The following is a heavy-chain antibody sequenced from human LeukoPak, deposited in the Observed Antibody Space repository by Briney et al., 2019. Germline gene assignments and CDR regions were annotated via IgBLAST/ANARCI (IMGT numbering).Heavy chain of an antibody. CDR1: GYTFTSYG. V-gene: IGHV1-18*01. Sequence: ASGKVSCKASGYTFTSYGVGWVRQAPGQGLEWMGWISVHNGNTNYAQKLRGRVTMTTDTSTSKAYMELRSLRSDDTAVYYCASPYCSGGTCYAHDAFDIWGQGTMVTVSS. D-gene: IGHD2-15*01. CDR2: ISVHNGNT. CDR3: ASPYCSGGTCYAHDAFDI. J-gene: IGHJ3*02.